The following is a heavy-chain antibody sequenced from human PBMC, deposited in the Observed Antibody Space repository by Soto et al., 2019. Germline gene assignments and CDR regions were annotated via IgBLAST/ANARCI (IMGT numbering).Heavy chain of an antibody. CDR3: ARAGNYAWFDP. CDR2: IYYSGST. J-gene: IGHJ5*02. CDR1: GGSISSGGYY. Sequence: SETLSLTCTVSGGSISSGGYYWSWIRQHPGKGLEWIGYIYYSGSTNYNPSLKSRVTISVDTSKNQFSLKLRSVTAADTAVYYCARAGNYAWFDPWGQGTLVTVSS. V-gene: IGHV4-31*02. D-gene: IGHD3-16*01.